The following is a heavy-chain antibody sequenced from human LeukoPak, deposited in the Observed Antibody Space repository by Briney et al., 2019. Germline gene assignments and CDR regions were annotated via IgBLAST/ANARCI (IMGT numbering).Heavy chain of an antibody. CDR1: GGSISSYY. CDR3: ARGLYYYDSSGYGY. J-gene: IGHJ4*02. V-gene: IGHV4-59*01. CDR2: IYYSGST. Sequence: SETLSLTCTVSGGSISSYYWSWIRQPPGKGLEWIGYIYYSGSTNYNPSLKSRVTISVDTSKNQFSLKLSSVTAADTAVYYCARGLYYYDSSGYGYRGQGTLVTVSS. D-gene: IGHD3-22*01.